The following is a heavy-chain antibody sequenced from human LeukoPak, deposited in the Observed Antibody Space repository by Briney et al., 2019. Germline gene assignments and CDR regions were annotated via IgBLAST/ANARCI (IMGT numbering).Heavy chain of an antibody. J-gene: IGHJ4*02. V-gene: IGHV3-23*01. D-gene: IGHD4-17*01. Sequence: GGSLRLSCAASGFTFSSYAMSWVRQAPGKGLEWVSAISGSGGSTYYADSVKGRLTISRDNSKNTLYLQMNSLRAEDTAVYYCARRRTTVTTSLDYWGQGTLVTVSS. CDR1: GFTFSSYA. CDR3: ARRRTTVTTSLDY. CDR2: ISGSGGST.